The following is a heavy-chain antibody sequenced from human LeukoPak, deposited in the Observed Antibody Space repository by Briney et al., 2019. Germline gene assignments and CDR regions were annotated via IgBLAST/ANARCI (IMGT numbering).Heavy chain of an antibody. Sequence: PGGSLRLSCTASGFTFSSYSMNWVRQAPGKGLEWVSSISSSSSYIYYADSVKGRFTISRDNAKNSLYLQMNSLRAEDTAVYYCARVLLWFGDFSVKAFDIWGQGTMVTVSS. CDR1: GFTFSSYS. CDR3: ARVLLWFGDFSVKAFDI. J-gene: IGHJ3*02. V-gene: IGHV3-21*01. CDR2: ISSSSSYI. D-gene: IGHD3-10*01.